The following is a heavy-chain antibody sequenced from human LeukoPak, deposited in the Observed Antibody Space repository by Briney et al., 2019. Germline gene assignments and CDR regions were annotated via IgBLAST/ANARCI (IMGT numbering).Heavy chain of an antibody. D-gene: IGHD6-6*01. CDR3: ARGRGTSSFDY. V-gene: IGHV1-2*02. J-gene: IGHJ4*02. CDR1: EYTFTTYY. CDR2: INPNSGDS. Sequence: GASVKVSCKASEYTFTTYYFHWVRQAPGQGLEWMGWINPNSGDSKCTEKFQVRVTMTRDTSISTVYMELSRLRYDDTAVYYCARGRGTSSFDYWGQGTLVTVSS.